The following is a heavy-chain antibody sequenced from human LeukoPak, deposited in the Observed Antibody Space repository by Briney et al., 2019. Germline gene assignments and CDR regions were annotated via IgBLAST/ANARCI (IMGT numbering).Heavy chain of an antibody. J-gene: IGHJ4*02. V-gene: IGHV3-74*01. CDR1: GFTFSSYW. D-gene: IGHD6-19*01. CDR2: INSDGSST. CDR3: ARGFHRSSGWYAVDC. Sequence: GGSLRLSCAASGFTFSSYWMHWVRQAPGKGLVWVSRINSDGSSTSYADSVKGRFTISRDNAKNTLYLQMNSLRAEDTAVYYCARGFHRSSGWYAVDCWGQGTLVTVSS.